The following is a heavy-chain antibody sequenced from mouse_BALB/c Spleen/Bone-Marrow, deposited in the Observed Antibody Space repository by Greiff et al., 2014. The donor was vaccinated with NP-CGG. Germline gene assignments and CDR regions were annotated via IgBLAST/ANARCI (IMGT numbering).Heavy chain of an antibody. Sequence: VQLQQSGAELVKPGASVKMSCKASGYTFTSYWINWVKQRPGQGLEWIGDIYPGRGITNYNEKFKSKATLTLDTSSSAAYMQLRSLASEGSAVYYCSRSFITTAYYAMDCWGQGTSGAVSS. CDR3: SRSFITTAYYAMDC. V-gene: IGHV1-55*01. D-gene: IGHD1-2*01. J-gene: IGHJ4*01. CDR2: IYPGRGIT. CDR1: GYTFTSYW.